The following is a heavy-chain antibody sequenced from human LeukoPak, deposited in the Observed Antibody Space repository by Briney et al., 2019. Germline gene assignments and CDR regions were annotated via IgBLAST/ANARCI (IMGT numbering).Heavy chain of an antibody. CDR1: GYTFTGYY. V-gene: IGHV1-2*02. CDR2: INPNSGGT. Sequence: ASEKVSCKASGYTFTGYYMHWVRQAPGQGLEWMGWINPNSGGTNYAQKFQGRVTMTRDTSISTAYMELSRLRSDDTAVYYCARDLVAVPAAINWFDPWGQGTLVTVSS. CDR3: ARDLVAVPAAINWFDP. J-gene: IGHJ5*02. D-gene: IGHD2-2*01.